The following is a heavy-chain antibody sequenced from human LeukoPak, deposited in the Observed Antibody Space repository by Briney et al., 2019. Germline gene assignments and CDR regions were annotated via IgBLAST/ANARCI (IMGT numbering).Heavy chain of an antibody. CDR2: INAGNGNT. Sequence: AASVKVSCKASGYTFTSYAMHWVRQAPGHRLEWMGWINAGNGNTKYSQKFQGRVTITRDTSACTAYMELSSLRSEDTAVYYCAREYCSSTSCYGAGIDYWGQGTLVTVSS. V-gene: IGHV1-3*01. J-gene: IGHJ4*02. CDR1: GYTFTSYA. D-gene: IGHD2-2*01. CDR3: AREYCSSTSCYGAGIDY.